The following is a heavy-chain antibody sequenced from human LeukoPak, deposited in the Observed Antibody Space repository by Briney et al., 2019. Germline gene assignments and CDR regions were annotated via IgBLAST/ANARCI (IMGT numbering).Heavy chain of an antibody. CDR2: IWYDGSNK. J-gene: IGHJ6*02. Sequence: GGSLRLSCAASGFTFNTYAIHWVRQAPGKGLEWVAVIWYDGSNKYYADSVRGRFTISRDNSKNTLYLQMNSLRADDTAIYYCVRDPSCSGGGCYYYYGMDVWGQGTTITVSS. V-gene: IGHV3-33*01. D-gene: IGHD2-15*01. CDR1: GFTFNTYA. CDR3: VRDPSCSGGGCYYYYGMDV.